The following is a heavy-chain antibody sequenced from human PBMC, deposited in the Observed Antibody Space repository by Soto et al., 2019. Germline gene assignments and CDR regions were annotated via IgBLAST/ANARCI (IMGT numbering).Heavy chain of an antibody. D-gene: IGHD2-8*01. CDR3: ARYNSYAIDY. CDR2: IHYSGTT. J-gene: IGHJ4*02. V-gene: IGHV4-59*01. Sequence: SETLSLTCTVSGTSISSYYWSWIRQPPGKGLEWIANIHYSGTTNYNPSLASRVTISVDTSKNQFSLKMTSVTAAERAIYFCARYNSYAIDYWGRGXLVTVSS. CDR1: GTSISSYY.